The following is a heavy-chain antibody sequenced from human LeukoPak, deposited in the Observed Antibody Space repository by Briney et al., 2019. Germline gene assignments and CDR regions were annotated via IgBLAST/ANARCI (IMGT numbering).Heavy chain of an antibody. V-gene: IGHV3-23*01. Sequence: PGGSLRLSCAASGSTFSSYAMSWVRQAPGKGLEWVSAISGSGGSTYYADSVKGRFTISRDNSKNTLYLQMNSLRAEDTAVYYCAKDHPPIYDSSGYPLDWGQGTLVTVSS. J-gene: IGHJ4*02. D-gene: IGHD3-22*01. CDR2: ISGSGGST. CDR3: AKDHPPIYDSSGYPLD. CDR1: GSTFSSYA.